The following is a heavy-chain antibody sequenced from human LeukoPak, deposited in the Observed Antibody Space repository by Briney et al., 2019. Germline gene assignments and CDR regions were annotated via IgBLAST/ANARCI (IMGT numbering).Heavy chain of an antibody. CDR3: ARVTAGATTLNHYYYFMDV. CDR2: ITSTSAYR. D-gene: IGHD1-26*01. Sequence: GGSLRLSCVGSGFAFNSYTITWVRQAPGKGLEWVSSITSTSAYRQYADSVRGRFTISRDNAKNSLYLQMNSLGAENTAVYHCARVTAGATTLNHYYYFMDVWGKGPTVTVSS. CDR1: GFAFNSYT. V-gene: IGHV3-21*01. J-gene: IGHJ6*03.